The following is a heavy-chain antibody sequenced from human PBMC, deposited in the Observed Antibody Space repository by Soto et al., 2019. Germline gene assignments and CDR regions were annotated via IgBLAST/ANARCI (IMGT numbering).Heavy chain of an antibody. CDR3: ARMAGPWYFDL. CDR2: INHSGSS. Sequence: SETLSLTCAVHGGSFSGFYWTWIRQPPGKGREWIGEINHSGSSNYNPPLKSRVTMSRDTSRNQFSLSLNSVTAAYTAVYYCARMAGPWYFDLWGCGTLVTVSS. CDR1: GGSFSGFY. J-gene: IGHJ2*01. V-gene: IGHV4-34*01.